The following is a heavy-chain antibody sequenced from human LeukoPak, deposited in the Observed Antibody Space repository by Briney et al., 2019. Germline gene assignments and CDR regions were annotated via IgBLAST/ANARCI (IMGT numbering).Heavy chain of an antibody. CDR3: ASEGAARRNWFDP. V-gene: IGHV3-21*01. Sequence: GGSLRLSCAASGFTFSSYSMNWVRQAPGKGLEWVSSISSSSSYIYYADSVKGRFSISRDNAKNSLYLQMNSLRAEDTAVYYCASEGAARRNWFDPWGQGTLVTVSS. D-gene: IGHD6-6*01. CDR1: GFTFSSYS. J-gene: IGHJ5*02. CDR2: ISSSSSYI.